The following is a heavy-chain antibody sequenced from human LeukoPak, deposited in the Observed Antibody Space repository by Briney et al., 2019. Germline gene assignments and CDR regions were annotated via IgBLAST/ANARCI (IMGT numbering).Heavy chain of an antibody. V-gene: IGHV4-61*08. Sequence: SETLSLTCAVSGVSVGSGGYYWPWIRQPPGKGLEWIGYVYSTGNTNYNPFLKSRVTVSLDPSKNRFSLRLSSVTAADTATYYCARTKSQSGSYRYYFDYWGEGALVTVSS. D-gene: IGHD1-26*01. CDR2: VYSTGNT. CDR3: ARTKSQSGSYRYYFDY. CDR1: GVSVGSGGYY. J-gene: IGHJ4*02.